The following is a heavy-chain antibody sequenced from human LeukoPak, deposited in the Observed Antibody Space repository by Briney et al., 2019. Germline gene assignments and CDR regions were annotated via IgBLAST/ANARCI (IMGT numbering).Heavy chain of an antibody. J-gene: IGHJ4*02. D-gene: IGHD5-24*01. CDR1: GGSINSYW. Sequence: PSETLSLTCSVSGGSINSYWWSWIRQPAGKGLEFIGRIYTTGMTNYNPPLKSRVTISVDTSKSQFSLKLNSVTAADTAMYYCARGRDPYWGQGTLVTVSS. CDR3: ARGRDPY. CDR2: IYTTGMT. V-gene: IGHV4-4*07.